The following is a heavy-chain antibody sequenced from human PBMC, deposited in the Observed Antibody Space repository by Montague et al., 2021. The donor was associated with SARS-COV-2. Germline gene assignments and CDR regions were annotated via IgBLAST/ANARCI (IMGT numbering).Heavy chain of an antibody. CDR1: GDSVAVDSAA. CDR3: ARGWVATIPHMDN. D-gene: IGHD5-12*01. Sequence: CAISGDSVAVDSAAWSWNRQSSARGLEWLGGTYYRSKWLNDYAVSVKSRITINPDTSKNQFSLQLKSVTPEDTAVYYCARGWVATIPHMDNWGQGSLVIVSS. J-gene: IGHJ4*02. V-gene: IGHV6-1*01. CDR2: TYYRSKWLN.